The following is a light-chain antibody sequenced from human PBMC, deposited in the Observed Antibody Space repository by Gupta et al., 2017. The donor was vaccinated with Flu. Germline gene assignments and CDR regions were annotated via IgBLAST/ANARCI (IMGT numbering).Light chain of an antibody. Sequence: PSSLSASVGDRVTITCQASQDISRCLAWYQQQPGKAPKLLIYDASNLETGVPSRFSGSGSGTDFTFTITSLQPEDVATYYCQQYSNHPLTFGGGTTVEI. CDR1: QDISRC. CDR3: QQYSNHPLT. J-gene: IGKJ4*01. V-gene: IGKV1-33*01. CDR2: DAS.